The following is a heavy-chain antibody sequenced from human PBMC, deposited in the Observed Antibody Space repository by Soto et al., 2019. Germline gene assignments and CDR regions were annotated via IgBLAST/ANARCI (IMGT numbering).Heavy chain of an antibody. CDR2: ISSSSSTI. J-gene: IGHJ6*02. V-gene: IGHV3-48*02. CDR1: GFTFSSYS. CDR3: ARSRNAVIYYYGMDV. Sequence: EVQLVESGGGLVQPGGSLRLSCAASGFTFSSYSMNWVRQAPGKGLEWVSYISSSSSTIYYADSVKGRFTISRYNAKNSLYLQMNSLRDEDTAVYYCARSRNAVIYYYGMDVWGQGTTVTVSS. D-gene: IGHD2-21*01.